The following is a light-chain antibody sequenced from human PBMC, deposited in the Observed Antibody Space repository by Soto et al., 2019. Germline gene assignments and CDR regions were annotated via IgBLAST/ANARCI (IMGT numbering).Light chain of an antibody. CDR1: QTISSW. CDR2: KAS. J-gene: IGKJ1*01. Sequence: DSQMTQAPSXXSGSVGDRVTITCRGSQTISSWLAWYQQKPGKAPKLLIYKASTLKSGVPSRFSGSGSGTEFTLTISSLQPDDFATYYCQHYNSYSEAFGQRTKVAIK. V-gene: IGKV1-5*03. CDR3: QHYNSYSEA.